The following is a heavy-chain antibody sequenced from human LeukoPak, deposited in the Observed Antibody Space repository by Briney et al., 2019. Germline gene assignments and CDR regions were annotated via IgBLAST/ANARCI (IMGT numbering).Heavy chain of an antibody. CDR3: ARTQSQSGSYRYYFGY. CDR1: GASVGSAGYL. V-gene: IGHV4-61*08. J-gene: IGHJ4*02. D-gene: IGHD1-26*01. CDR2: IYYISNT. Sequence: SETLSLTCTVSGASVGSAGYLWSWIRQPPGGGLEWIGYIYYISNTNYNPSLKSRVTMSVDPSKNQFSLKLNSVTAADTAVYYCARTQSQSGSYRYYFGYWGQGTLVTVSS.